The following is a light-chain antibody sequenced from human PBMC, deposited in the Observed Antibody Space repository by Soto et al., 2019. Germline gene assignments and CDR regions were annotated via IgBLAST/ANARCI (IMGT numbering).Light chain of an antibody. CDR3: SSYTSSSTYV. CDR1: SSVIGGYNS. Sequence: QSVLTQPASGSGSPGQSIAISCTGTSSVIGGYNSVSWYQQHPGKAPKLMIYNVSNRPSGVSDRFSGSKSGNTASLTISGLQAEDEADYYCSSYTSSSTYVFGTGTKVTVL. CDR2: NVS. J-gene: IGLJ1*01. V-gene: IGLV2-14*01.